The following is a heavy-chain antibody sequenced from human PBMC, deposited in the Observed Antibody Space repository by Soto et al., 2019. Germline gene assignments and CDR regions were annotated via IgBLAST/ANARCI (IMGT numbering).Heavy chain of an antibody. J-gene: IGHJ4*02. CDR3: ARTRSRENYFDY. CDR2: IIGSCSNV. V-gene: IGHV3-21*01. CDR1: GFTFTNYW. Sequence: GGSLRLSCAAAGFTFTNYWMHWVRQAPGKGLVWVSRIIGSCSNVFYADSVKGRFTISRDNAKNSLYLQMNSLRAEDTAVYYCARTRSRENYFDYWGQGTLVTVSS.